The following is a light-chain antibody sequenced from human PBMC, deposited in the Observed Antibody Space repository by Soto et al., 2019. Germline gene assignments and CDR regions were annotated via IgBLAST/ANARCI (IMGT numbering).Light chain of an antibody. Sequence: ALSCLSIHSVSRNLAWYQQKPGQAPRMLIYDASTRATGIPARLSGGRCSRAFVPTIISMQSADFAVYYRQQYNTWSPAYTFGQGTKVDIK. CDR3: QQYNTWSPAYT. V-gene: IGKV3D-15*01. CDR1: HSVSRN. CDR2: DAS. J-gene: IGKJ2*01.